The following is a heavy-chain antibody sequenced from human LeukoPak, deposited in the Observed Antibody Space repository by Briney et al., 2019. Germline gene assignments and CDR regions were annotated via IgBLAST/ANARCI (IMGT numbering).Heavy chain of an antibody. D-gene: IGHD3-22*01. CDR3: AREYYYDSSSFDP. CDR2: IIPIFGTA. Sequence: ASVKVSCKASGGTFSSYAIGWVRQAPGQGLEWMGGIIPIFGTANYAQKFQGRVTITADESTSTAYMELSSLRSEDTAVYYCAREYYYDSSSFDPWGQGTLVTVSS. V-gene: IGHV1-69*13. J-gene: IGHJ5*02. CDR1: GGTFSSYA.